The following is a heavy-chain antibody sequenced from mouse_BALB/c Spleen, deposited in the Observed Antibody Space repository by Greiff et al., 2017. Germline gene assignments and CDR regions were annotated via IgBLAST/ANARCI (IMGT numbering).Heavy chain of an antibody. Sequence: EVQLVESGGGLVKPGGSLKLSCAASGFTFSDYYMYWVRQTPEKRLEWVATISDGGSYTYYPDSVKGRFTISRDNAKNNLYLQMSSLKSEDTAMYYCARDGLPPYAMDYWGQGTSVTVSS. CDR2: ISDGGSYT. J-gene: IGHJ4*01. CDR1: GFTFSDYY. CDR3: ARDGLPPYAMDY. V-gene: IGHV5-4*02.